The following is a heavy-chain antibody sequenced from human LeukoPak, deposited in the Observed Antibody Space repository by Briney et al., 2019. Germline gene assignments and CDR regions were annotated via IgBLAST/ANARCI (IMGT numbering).Heavy chain of an antibody. D-gene: IGHD3-9*01. CDR1: GGSISSYY. J-gene: IGHJ4*02. V-gene: IGHV4-4*07. CDR2: IYTSGST. Sequence: SETLSLTCTVSGGSISSYYWSWIRQPAGKGLEWIGRIYTSGSTNYNPSLKSRVTMSVDTSKNQFSLKLSSVTAADTAVYYCAAGRGVLRYFDWLYSGFDYWGQGTLVTVSS. CDR3: AAGRGVLRYFDWLYSGFDY.